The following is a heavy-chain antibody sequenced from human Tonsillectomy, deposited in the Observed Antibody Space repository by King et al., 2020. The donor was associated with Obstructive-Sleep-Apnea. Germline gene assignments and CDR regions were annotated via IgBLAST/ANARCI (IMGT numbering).Heavy chain of an antibody. Sequence: VQLVESGGGVVQPGRSLRLSCAASGFTFSSYGMHWVRQAPGKGLEWVAVIWYDGSNKYYADSVKGRFTISRDNSKNTLYLQMNSLRAEDTAVYYCARGDDPIVGATMYLWNYYYYYGMDVWGQGTTVTVSS. CDR2: IWYDGSNK. CDR1: GFTFSSYG. D-gene: IGHD1-26*01. CDR3: ARGDDPIVGATMYLWNYYYYYGMDV. J-gene: IGHJ6*02. V-gene: IGHV3-33*01.